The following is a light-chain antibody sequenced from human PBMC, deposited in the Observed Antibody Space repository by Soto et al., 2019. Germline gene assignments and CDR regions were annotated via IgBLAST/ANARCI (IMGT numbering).Light chain of an antibody. CDR2: DAS. Sequence: EIVLTHSPGTLSLSPGERATLSCRASQSVSSNLAWYQQKPGQAPRLLIYDASSRATGIPDRFSGGGSGTDFTLTISRLEPEDFAVYYCQHYGISPPITFGQGTRLEIK. CDR3: QHYGISPPIT. V-gene: IGKV3-20*01. J-gene: IGKJ5*01. CDR1: QSVSSN.